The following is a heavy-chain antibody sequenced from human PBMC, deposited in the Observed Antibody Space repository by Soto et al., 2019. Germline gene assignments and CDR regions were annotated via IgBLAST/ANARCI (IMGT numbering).Heavy chain of an antibody. CDR1: GYIFTNYY. CDR3: ARDLAAAAY. CDR2: INPLPTSGST. D-gene: IGHD6-13*01. Sequence: ASVKVSCKASGYIFTNYYIHLVRQAPGHGLEWMAIINPLPTSGSTNYAQKFQGRVTVTRDTSTSTVYLELSSLRSDDTAVYYCARDLAAAAYWGQGTLVTVSS. J-gene: IGHJ4*02. V-gene: IGHV1-46*01.